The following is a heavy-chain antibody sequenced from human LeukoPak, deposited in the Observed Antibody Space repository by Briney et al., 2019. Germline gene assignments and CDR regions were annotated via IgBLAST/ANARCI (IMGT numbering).Heavy chain of an antibody. V-gene: IGHV3-23*01. D-gene: IGHD3-22*01. CDR1: GFTFSSFG. CDR2: MSGSGGST. J-gene: IGHJ4*02. Sequence: GGSLRLSCAASGFTFSSFGMSWVRQAPGKGLEWVSAMSGSGGSTYYADSVKGRFTISRDNSKNTLYLQMNSLRAEDTAVYYCAKGYSGYYAMYYFDYWGQGTRVTVSS. CDR3: AKGYSGYYAMYYFDY.